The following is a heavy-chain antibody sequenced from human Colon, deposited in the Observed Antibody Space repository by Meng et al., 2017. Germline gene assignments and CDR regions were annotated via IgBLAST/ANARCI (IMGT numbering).Heavy chain of an antibody. Sequence: SETLSLTCAVSGYSISSGYFWSWIRQSPGKRLELIDRIFHSGRNDYNPSLKSRVTISVDTSKNQFSLKLTSVTAADTAVYYCERTRYHEAKNYYELGYWGQGTLVTVSS. D-gene: IGHD3-16*01. CDR3: ERTRYHEAKNYYELGY. V-gene: IGHV4-38-2*01. CDR1: GYSISSGYF. CDR2: IFHSGRN. J-gene: IGHJ4*02.